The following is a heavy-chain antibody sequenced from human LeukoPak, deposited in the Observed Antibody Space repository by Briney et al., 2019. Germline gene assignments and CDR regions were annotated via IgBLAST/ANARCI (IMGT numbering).Heavy chain of an antibody. CDR2: INPNSGGT. CDR3: ARGEYYYGSGSYYRGYFQH. Sequence: ASVKASCKASGYTFTGYYMHWVRQAPGQGLEWMGWINPNSGGTNYAQKFQGRVTMTRDTSISTAYMELSRLRSDDTAVYYCARGEYYYGSGSYYRGYFQHWGQGTLVTVSS. CDR1: GYTFTGYY. V-gene: IGHV1-2*02. J-gene: IGHJ1*01. D-gene: IGHD3-10*01.